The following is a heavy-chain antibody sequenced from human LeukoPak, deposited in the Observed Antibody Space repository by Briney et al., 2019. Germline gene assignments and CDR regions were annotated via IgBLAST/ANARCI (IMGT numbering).Heavy chain of an antibody. V-gene: IGHV3-23*01. CDR3: AGITIIVVVLTTFDY. Sequence: PGGSLRLSCAASGFTFSSYAMSWVRQAPGKGLEWVSAISGSGGGTYYADSVKGRFTISRDNSNKTLYLQMTRLTGEDTAVYYCAGITIIVVVLTTFDYWGQGTLVTASS. D-gene: IGHD3-22*01. CDR2: ISGSGGGT. J-gene: IGHJ4*02. CDR1: GFTFSSYA.